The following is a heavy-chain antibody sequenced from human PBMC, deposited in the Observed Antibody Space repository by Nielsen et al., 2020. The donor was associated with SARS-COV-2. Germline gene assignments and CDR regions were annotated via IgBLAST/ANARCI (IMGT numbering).Heavy chain of an antibody. CDR2: ISFDGSNK. V-gene: IGHV3-30*02. CDR1: GFTFGSYD. D-gene: IGHD6-13*01. Sequence: GGSLRLSCAASGFTFGSYDMHWVRQAPGKGLEWVAVISFDGSNKYYADSVKGRFTISRDNSKNTLYLQMNSLRAEDTAVYYCAKDASSSWDDFYYMDVWGKGTTVTVSS. J-gene: IGHJ6*03. CDR3: AKDASSSWDDFYYMDV.